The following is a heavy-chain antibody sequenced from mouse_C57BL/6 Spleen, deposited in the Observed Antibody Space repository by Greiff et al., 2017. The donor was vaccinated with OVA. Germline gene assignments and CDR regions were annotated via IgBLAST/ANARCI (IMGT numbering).Heavy chain of an antibody. CDR1: GYTFTSYW. J-gene: IGHJ2*01. CDR3: ARGDNYFDY. V-gene: IGHV1-55*01. D-gene: IGHD3-3*01. Sequence: QVHVKQPGAELVKPGASVKMSCKASGYTFTSYWITWVKQRPGQGLEWIGDIYPGSGSTNYNEKFKSKATLTVDTSSSTAYMQLSSLTSEDSAVYYCARGDNYFDYWGQGTTLTVSS. CDR2: IYPGSGST.